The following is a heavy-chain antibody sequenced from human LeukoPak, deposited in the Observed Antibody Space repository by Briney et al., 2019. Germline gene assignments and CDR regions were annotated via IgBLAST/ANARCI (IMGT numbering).Heavy chain of an antibody. CDR1: GFTFSSYS. Sequence: GGSLRLSCAASGFTFSSYSMNWVRQAPGKGLEWDSSISSSSSYIYYADSVKGRFTISRDNAKNSLYLQMNSLRAEDTAVYYCARADGDYLRVGAGPYYYYYYMDVWGKGTTVTVSS. V-gene: IGHV3-21*01. CDR2: ISSSSSYI. CDR3: ARADGDYLRVGAGPYYYYYYMDV. J-gene: IGHJ6*03. D-gene: IGHD4-17*01.